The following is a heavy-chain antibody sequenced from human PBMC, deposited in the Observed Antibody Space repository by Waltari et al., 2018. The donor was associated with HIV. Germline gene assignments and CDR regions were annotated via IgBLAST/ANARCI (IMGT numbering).Heavy chain of an antibody. CDR1: GYTFTSYY. CDR3: ARESGVPAAKYYYYGMDV. V-gene: IGHV1-46*01. Sequence: QVQLVQSGAEVKKPGASVKVSCKASGYTFTSYYMHWVRQAPGQGLEWMGIINPNGGSTSYAQKFQGRVTMTRDTSTSTVYMELSSLRSEDTAVYYCARESGVPAAKYYYYGMDVWGQGTTVTVSS. CDR2: INPNGGST. D-gene: IGHD2-2*01. J-gene: IGHJ6*02.